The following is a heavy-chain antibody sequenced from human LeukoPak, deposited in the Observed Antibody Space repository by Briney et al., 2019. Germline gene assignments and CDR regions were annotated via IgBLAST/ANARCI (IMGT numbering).Heavy chain of an antibody. CDR2: IYYRGST. V-gene: IGHV4-59*01. CDR1: GGTISTYY. J-gene: IGHJ4*02. Sequence: SETLSLTCTVSGGTISTYYWSWIRQPPGKGLEWLGYIYYRGSTNYTPSLKSRISMSVDTSKNQFSLKLTSVTAADTAVYYCARERLVHLATVFDSWGQGTLVAVSS. CDR3: ARERLVHLATVFDS. D-gene: IGHD1-1*01.